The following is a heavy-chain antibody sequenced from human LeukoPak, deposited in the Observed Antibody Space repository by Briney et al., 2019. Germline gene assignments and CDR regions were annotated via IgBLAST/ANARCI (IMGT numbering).Heavy chain of an antibody. CDR2: IYITGNT. V-gene: IGHV4-59*08. CDR3: ARHPFFNPFDY. CDR1: GASISSDY. Sequence: SETLSLTCTVSGASISSDYWSWIRQPPGKGLEWIGYIYITGNTNYSPSLKSRVTMSLDTSKNQFSLKLSSVTATDTAVYYCARHPFFNPFDYWGLGTLVTVSS. D-gene: IGHD3-3*01. J-gene: IGHJ4*02.